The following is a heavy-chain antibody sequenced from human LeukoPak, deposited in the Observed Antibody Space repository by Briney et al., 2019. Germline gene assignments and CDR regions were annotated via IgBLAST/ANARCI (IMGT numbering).Heavy chain of an antibody. J-gene: IGHJ4*02. V-gene: IGHV3-33*01. CDR3: ARGRPPYTAALVFDS. CDR1: GFTFSSCG. Sequence: PGRSLRLSCAASGFTFSSCGMHWVRQAPGKGLEWVAVIWYDGTNKYYADSVKGRFTISRDNSKNTLYLQMNSLRAEDTAVYYCARGRPPYTAALVFDSWGQGTLVTVSS. D-gene: IGHD5-18*01. CDR2: IWYDGTNK.